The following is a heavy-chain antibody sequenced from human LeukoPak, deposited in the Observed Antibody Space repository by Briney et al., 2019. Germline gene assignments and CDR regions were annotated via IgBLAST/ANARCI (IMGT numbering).Heavy chain of an antibody. CDR3: TTGGGYDAFDI. J-gene: IGHJ3*02. D-gene: IGHD3-16*01. CDR2: IHTSGST. CDR1: GGSFSSSSYY. Sequence: SQTLSLTCSVSGGSFSSSSYYWSWIRQPAGKGLEWIGRIHTSGSTNYNPSLKSRVTISADTSKNQFFLELSSVTAADAAVYYCTTGGGYDAFDIWGQGTMVTVSS. V-gene: IGHV4-61*02.